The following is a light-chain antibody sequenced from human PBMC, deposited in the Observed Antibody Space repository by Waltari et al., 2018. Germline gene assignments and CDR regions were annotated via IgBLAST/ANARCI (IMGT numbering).Light chain of an antibody. Sequence: QSVLTQPPSASGTPGQRVTISCSCSSSNIGSNTVNWYQHLPGTAPKLLIYSNNPRPSGVPDRFSASKSGTSASLAISGLQSEDEADYYCAAWDDSLHGYVFGTGTKVTVL. CDR3: AAWDDSLHGYV. V-gene: IGLV1-44*01. CDR1: SSNIGSNT. CDR2: SNN. J-gene: IGLJ1*01.